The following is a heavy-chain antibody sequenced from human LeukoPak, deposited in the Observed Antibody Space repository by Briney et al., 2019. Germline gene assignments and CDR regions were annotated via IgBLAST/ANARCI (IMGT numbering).Heavy chain of an antibody. Sequence: SETLSLTCAVSGYSISSGYYWGWIRQPPGKGLEWIGSIYHSGSTNYNPSLKSRVTISVDTSKNQFSLKLSSVTAADTAVYYCARGPDIVVVPAAYDYWYFDLWGRGTLVTVSS. CDR2: IYHSGST. J-gene: IGHJ2*01. V-gene: IGHV4-38-2*01. D-gene: IGHD2-2*01. CDR3: ARGPDIVVVPAAYDYWYFDL. CDR1: GYSISSGYY.